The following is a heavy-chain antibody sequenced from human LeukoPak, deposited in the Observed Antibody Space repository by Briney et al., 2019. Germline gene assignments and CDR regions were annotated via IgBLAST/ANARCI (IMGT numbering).Heavy chain of an antibody. J-gene: IGHJ4*02. Sequence: ASVKLSCKASGYTFSDYYMHWVRQAPGQGLEWMGWINPNSGDTNHAQNFQGRVTLTRDTSISTAYMELSSLRSDDSAVYYCAGEYCSGGSCPRSFVYWGQGTLVTVSS. CDR3: AGEYCSGGSCPRSFVY. D-gene: IGHD2-15*01. V-gene: IGHV1-2*02. CDR2: INPNSGDT. CDR1: GYTFSDYY.